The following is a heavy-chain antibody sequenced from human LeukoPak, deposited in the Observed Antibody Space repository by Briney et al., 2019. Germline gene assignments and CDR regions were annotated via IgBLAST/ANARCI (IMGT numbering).Heavy chain of an antibody. CDR3: ARVNWGRHIVAVWAFDI. CDR2: TYTSGSI. Sequence: ASETLSLTCTVSGGSISSYYWSWIRQPAGKGLEWIGRTYTSGSINYNPSLKSRVTMSVDTSKNQFSLKLSSVTAADTAVYYCARVNWGRHIVAVWAFDIWGQGTMVTVSS. V-gene: IGHV4-4*07. D-gene: IGHD2-21*01. J-gene: IGHJ3*02. CDR1: GGSISSYY.